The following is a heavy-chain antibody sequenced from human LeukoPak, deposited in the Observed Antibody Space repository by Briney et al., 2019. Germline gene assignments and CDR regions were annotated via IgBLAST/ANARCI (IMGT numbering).Heavy chain of an antibody. V-gene: IGHV3-48*03. CDR1: GFTFSSYE. CDR2: ISLSGSDT. J-gene: IGHJ4*02. Sequence: GGSLRLSCAASGFTFSSYEMNWVRQAPGKGLEWVSYISLSGSDTYYADSVTGRFTISRDNAKNSLYLQMNSLRAEDTAVYYCARDLSWETYWGQGTLVSVSS. D-gene: IGHD1-26*01. CDR3: ARDLSWETY.